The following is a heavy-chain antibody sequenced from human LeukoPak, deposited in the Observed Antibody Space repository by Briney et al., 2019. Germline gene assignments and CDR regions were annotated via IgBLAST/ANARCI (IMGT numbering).Heavy chain of an antibody. D-gene: IGHD4-17*01. CDR2: INPNSGGT. CDR1: GYTFTGYY. Sequence: ASVKVSCKASGYTFTGYYMHWVRQAPGQGLEWMGWINPNSGGTNYAQMFQGRVTMTRDTSISTAYMELSRLRSDDTAVYYCARAKLRSSFDYWGQGTLVTVSS. V-gene: IGHV1-2*02. CDR3: ARAKLRSSFDY. J-gene: IGHJ4*02.